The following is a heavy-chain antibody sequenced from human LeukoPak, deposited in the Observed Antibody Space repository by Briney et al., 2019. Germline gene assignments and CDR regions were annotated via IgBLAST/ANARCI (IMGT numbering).Heavy chain of an antibody. V-gene: IGHV3-48*01. Sequence: PGGSLRLSCAASGFTFSSYAMSWVRQGPGKGLEWVAYIGTGGNLIVYADSVRGRFTISRDDAQNSVYLQMNSLRVEDTAVYYCARDFWTPYDWGQGTLVTVSS. CDR3: ARDFWTPYD. D-gene: IGHD3/OR15-3a*01. CDR2: IGTGGNLI. J-gene: IGHJ4*02. CDR1: GFTFSSYA.